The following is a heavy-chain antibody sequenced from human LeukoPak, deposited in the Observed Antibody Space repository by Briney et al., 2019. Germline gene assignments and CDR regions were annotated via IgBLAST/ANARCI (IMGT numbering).Heavy chain of an antibody. D-gene: IGHD1-26*01. J-gene: IGHJ4*02. CDR3: ATYTGVVGSFDY. CDR1: GGPISSSSYY. V-gene: IGHV4-39*01. Sequence: SETLSLTCTVSGGPISSSSYYWGWIRQPPGKGLEWIGSIYYSGSTYYNPSLKSRVTISVDTSKNQFSLKLSSVTAADTAVYYCATYTGVVGSFDYWGQGTLVTVSS. CDR2: IYYSGST.